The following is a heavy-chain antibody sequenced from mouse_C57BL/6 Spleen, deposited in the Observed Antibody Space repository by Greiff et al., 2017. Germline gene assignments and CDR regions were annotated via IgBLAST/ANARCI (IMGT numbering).Heavy chain of an antibody. Sequence: VQLQQSGPELVKPGASVKISCKASGYTFTDYYINWVKQRPGQGLEWIGWIDPGSGGTYYNEKFKGKATLTADKSSSTAYMLLSSLTSADSAVYFCARKEGYYGWFAYWGQGTLVTVSA. CDR2: IDPGSGGT. D-gene: IGHD1-1*01. CDR3: ARKEGYYGWFAY. V-gene: IGHV1-75*01. CDR1: GYTFTDYY. J-gene: IGHJ3*01.